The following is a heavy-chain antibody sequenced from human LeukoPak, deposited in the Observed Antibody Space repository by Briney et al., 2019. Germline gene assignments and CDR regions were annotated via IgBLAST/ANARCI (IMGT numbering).Heavy chain of an antibody. CDR2: IYYTGST. V-gene: IGHV4-59*01. CDR3: GRVSDWNDFDH. J-gene: IGHJ4*02. D-gene: IGHD1-1*01. CDR1: GGSIRNYY. Sequence: SETLSLTCTVSGGSIRNYYWSWIRQTPGKGLEWIGYIYYTGSTNYHPSLKSRVTISVDTSKNQFSLRLSSVTAADTAVYYCGRVSDWNDFDHLGQGTLVAVSS.